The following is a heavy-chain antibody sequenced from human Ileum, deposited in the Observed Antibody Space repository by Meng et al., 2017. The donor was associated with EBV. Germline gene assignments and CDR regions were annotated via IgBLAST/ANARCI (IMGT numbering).Heavy chain of an antibody. J-gene: IGHJ5*02. D-gene: IGHD3-10*01. CDR2: IHSSGST. V-gene: IGHV4-31*03. Sequence: ESGPGLVKPSQTLSPTCTVSVGSISSGGYYWSWIRQHPGKGLEWIGYIHSSGSTYYNPSLRSRLTISVDTSKNQFSLKLSSVTAADTAVYYCARASYGSGSPLGESWFDPWGQGTLVTVSS. CDR1: VGSISSGGYY. CDR3: ARASYGSGSPLGESWFDP.